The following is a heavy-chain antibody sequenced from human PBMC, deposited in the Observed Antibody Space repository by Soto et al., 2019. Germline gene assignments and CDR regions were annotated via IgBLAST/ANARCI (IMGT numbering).Heavy chain of an antibody. J-gene: IGHJ4*02. D-gene: IGHD3-9*01. CDR2: IYYSGST. Sequence: PSETLSLTCTVSGGSISSYYGGWFRQPPGKGLEWIGYIYYSGSTTYHPSLKSRVTISVDTSKNQFSLNLTSVTAADTAVYYCAIRGPHLFRHFDWPAFDSWGQVTLVTVSS. V-gene: IGHV4-59*08. CDR1: GGSISSYY. CDR3: AIRGPHLFRHFDWPAFDS.